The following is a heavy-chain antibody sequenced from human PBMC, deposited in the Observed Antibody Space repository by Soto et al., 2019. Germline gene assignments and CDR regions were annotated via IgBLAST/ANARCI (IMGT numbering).Heavy chain of an antibody. CDR2: VILIFGTA. CDR3: ARGSIVGVPAAAYYYYFGMHV. D-gene: IGHD2-2*01. J-gene: IGHJ6*02. V-gene: IGHV1-69*01. CDR1: GGTFSSYA. Sequence: QVQLVQSGAEVKKPGSSVKVSCKASGGTFSSYAISCVRQAPGQGLEWMGGVILIFGTANYEQKFQGRVKITADESTSTAYMELRSLRSEDTAVYYCARGSIVGVPAAAYYYYFGMHVWGQGTTVTVSS.